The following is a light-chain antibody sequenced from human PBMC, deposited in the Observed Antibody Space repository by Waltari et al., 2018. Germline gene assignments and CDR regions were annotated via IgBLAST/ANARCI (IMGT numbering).Light chain of an antibody. CDR2: QDT. V-gene: IGLV3-1*01. J-gene: IGLJ1*01. CDR1: RLGEKF. Sequence: SYELTQPPSVSASPGPTASISCSGDRLGEKFATWYQQKPGQSPVLVIYQDTKRPSGIPERFSGSNSGNTATLTISGTQALDEADYYCQTWDTSNEAIFGPGTKVTVL. CDR3: QTWDTSNEAI.